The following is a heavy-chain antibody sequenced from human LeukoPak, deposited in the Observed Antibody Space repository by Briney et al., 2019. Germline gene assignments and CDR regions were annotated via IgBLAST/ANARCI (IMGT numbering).Heavy chain of an antibody. CDR3: ARVSSLAVAGFFDY. CDR2: IKQDGSEK. D-gene: IGHD6-19*01. Sequence: PGGSLRLSCAASGFTFSSYWMNWVRQTPGKGLEWAANIKQDGSEKDYVDSVKGRFTISRDNAKNSLYLQMNSLRAEDTAVYYCARVSSLAVAGFFDYWGQGILVTVSS. CDR1: GFTFSSYW. V-gene: IGHV3-7*01. J-gene: IGHJ4*02.